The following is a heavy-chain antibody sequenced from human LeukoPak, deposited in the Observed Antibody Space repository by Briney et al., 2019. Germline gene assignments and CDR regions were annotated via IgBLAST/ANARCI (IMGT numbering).Heavy chain of an antibody. D-gene: IGHD3-22*01. CDR2: INHSGYT. CDR1: GESSFSSYY. J-gene: IGHJ4*02. CDR3: SRQVVGNDY. V-gene: IGHV4-34*01. Sequence: SEPLSLTCAVYGESSFSSYYWSWIRQTPGGALEWIGEINHSGYTNYSPSLKSRVTLSIDTSKNQFSLRLNSVTAADTAVYYCSRQVVGNDYWGQGTLVTVSS.